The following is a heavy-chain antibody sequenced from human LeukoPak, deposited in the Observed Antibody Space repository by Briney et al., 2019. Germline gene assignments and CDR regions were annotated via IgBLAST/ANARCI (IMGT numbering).Heavy chain of an antibody. CDR2: ISGSGGST. CDR3: ARSWELRGQLGY. Sequence: GGSLRLSCAASGFTFSSYGMSWVRQAPGKGLEWVSAISGSGGSTYYADSVMGRFTISRDNAKNSLYLQMNSLRAEDTAVYYCARSWELRGQLGYWGQGTLVTVSS. V-gene: IGHV3-23*01. D-gene: IGHD1-26*01. CDR1: GFTFSSYG. J-gene: IGHJ4*02.